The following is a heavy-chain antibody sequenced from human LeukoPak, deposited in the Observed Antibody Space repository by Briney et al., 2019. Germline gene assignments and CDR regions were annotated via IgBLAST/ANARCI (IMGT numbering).Heavy chain of an antibody. J-gene: IGHJ4*02. CDR2: INHSGST. CDR3: ARGEWDLVIVPTVAFDY. D-gene: IGHD2-2*01. CDR1: GGSFSGYY. Sequence: PSETLSLTCTVYGGSFSGYYWTWIRQPPGKGLEWIGEINHSGSTNYNPSLKRRLTISVDTSKNQFSLKLSSVTAADTAVYYCARGEWDLVIVPTVAFDYWGQGTLVTVSS. V-gene: IGHV4-34*01.